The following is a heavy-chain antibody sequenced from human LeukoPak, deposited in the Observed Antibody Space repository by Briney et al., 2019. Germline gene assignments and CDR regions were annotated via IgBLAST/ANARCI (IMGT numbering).Heavy chain of an antibody. J-gene: IGHJ2*01. CDR3: ARPLLVPGTWYFGL. Sequence: QSGGSLRLSCAASGFTFSSYAMSWVRQAPGRGLEWVANIYVDGSVKYYLDSVKGRFTISRDNAKNALYLEMNSLRAEDSAVYYCARPLLVPGTWYFGLWGRGTLVTVSS. CDR2: IYVDGSVK. CDR1: GFTFSSYA. D-gene: IGHD1-26*01. V-gene: IGHV3-7*01.